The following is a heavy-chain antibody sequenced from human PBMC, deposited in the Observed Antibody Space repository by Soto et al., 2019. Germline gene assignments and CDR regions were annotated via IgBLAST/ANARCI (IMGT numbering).Heavy chain of an antibody. Sequence: APVKVSCKGSGYIFTRYYMHWVRQAPGQGLEWMGWINPNSGDTNYAQKFQGWVTMTRDTSISTAYMELSRLTFDDTAVYYCARGSRIAVAGNPFSDYWGQGTLVTVSS. J-gene: IGHJ4*02. CDR2: INPNSGDT. CDR3: ARGSRIAVAGNPFSDY. D-gene: IGHD6-19*01. CDR1: GYIFTRYY. V-gene: IGHV1-2*04.